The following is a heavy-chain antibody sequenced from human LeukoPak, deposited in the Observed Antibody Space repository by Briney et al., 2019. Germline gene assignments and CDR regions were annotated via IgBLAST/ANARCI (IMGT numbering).Heavy chain of an antibody. Sequence: ASVKVSCKASGCTFTSYDINWVRQATGQGLEWMGWMNPNSDNTGYVQKFQGRVTMTRNTSISTAYMELSNLRSEDTAVYYCAKRGHSYGGFDYWGQGTLVTVSS. CDR1: GCTFTSYD. J-gene: IGHJ4*02. CDR3: AKRGHSYGGFDY. CDR2: MNPNSDNT. V-gene: IGHV1-8*01. D-gene: IGHD5-18*01.